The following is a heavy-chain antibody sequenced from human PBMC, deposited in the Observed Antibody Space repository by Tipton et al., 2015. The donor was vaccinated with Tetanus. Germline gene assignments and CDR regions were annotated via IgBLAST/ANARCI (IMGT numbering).Heavy chain of an antibody. D-gene: IGHD2-2*01. CDR2: ISYDGSNK. V-gene: IGHV3-30*04. CDR1: GFTFSSYA. Sequence: SLRLSCAASGFTFSSYAMHWVRQAPGKGLEWVAVISYDGSNKYYADSVKGRFTISRDNSKNTLYLQMNSLRAEDTAVYYCATHIVVVPAAPDYWGQGTLVTVSS. CDR3: ATHIVVVPAAPDY. J-gene: IGHJ4*02.